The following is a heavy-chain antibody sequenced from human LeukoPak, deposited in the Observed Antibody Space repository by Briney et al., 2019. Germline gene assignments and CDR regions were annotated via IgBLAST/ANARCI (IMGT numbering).Heavy chain of an antibody. CDR1: GFTFSTYA. Sequence: PGRSLRLSCAASGFTFSTYAMHWVRQAPGKGLEWMAVISYDGSNKYYADSVKGRFTISRDNSKNTLYLQMNSLRAEDTAVYYCARDSRRSLSSSRNWFDPWGQGTLVTVSS. CDR3: ARDSRRSLSSSRNWFDP. V-gene: IGHV3-30*04. D-gene: IGHD6-13*01. J-gene: IGHJ5*02. CDR2: ISYDGSNK.